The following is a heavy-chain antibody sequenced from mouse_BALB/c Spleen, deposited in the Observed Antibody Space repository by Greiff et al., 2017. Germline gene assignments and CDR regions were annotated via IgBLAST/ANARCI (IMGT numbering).Heavy chain of an antibody. Sequence: EVMLVESGGGLVQPGGSLNLSCAASGFVFSRYWMSWARQAPGKGQEWIGEINPGSSTINYTPSLKDKFIISRDNAKNTLYLQMSKVRSEDTALYYCARSGLYYAMDYWGQGTSVTVSS. D-gene: IGHD3-1*01. J-gene: IGHJ4*01. CDR3: ARSGLYYAMDY. CDR1: GFVFSRYW. CDR2: INPGSSTI. V-gene: IGHV4-2*02.